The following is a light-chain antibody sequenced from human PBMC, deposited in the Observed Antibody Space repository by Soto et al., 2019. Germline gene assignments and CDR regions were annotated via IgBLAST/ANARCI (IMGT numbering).Light chain of an antibody. CDR1: SSDVGGYDY. CDR2: EVT. J-gene: IGLJ3*02. Sequence: QSALTQPPSASGSPGRSVTISCTGTSSDVGGYDYVSWFQQHPGKAPKLIIYEVTKRPSGVPDRFSASKSGNTASLTVSGLQAEDEADYYCGSFVAGNNYWVFGGGTKLTVL. CDR3: GSFVAGNNYWV. V-gene: IGLV2-8*01.